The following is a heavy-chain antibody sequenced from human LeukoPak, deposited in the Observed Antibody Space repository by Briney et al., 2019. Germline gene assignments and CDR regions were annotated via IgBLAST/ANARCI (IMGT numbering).Heavy chain of an antibody. CDR1: GGSISSGGYS. CDR2: IYHSGST. CDR3: ARVYGSGSYRFPHFDY. V-gene: IGHV4-30-2*05. D-gene: IGHD3-10*01. J-gene: IGHJ4*02. Sequence: PSQTLSLTCAVSGGSISSGGYSWSWIRQPPGKGLEWIGYIYHSGSTYYNPSLKSRVTISVDTSKNQFSLKLSSVTAADTAVYYCARVYGSGSYRFPHFDYWGQGTLVTVSS.